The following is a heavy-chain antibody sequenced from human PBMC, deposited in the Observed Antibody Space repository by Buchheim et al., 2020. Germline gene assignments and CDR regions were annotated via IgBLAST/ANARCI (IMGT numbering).Heavy chain of an antibody. D-gene: IGHD3-10*01. Sequence: QVQPVESGGGVVQPGRSLRLSCATSGFTFSDYGIHWVRQAPGKGLVWVAVISHDGSKKYYADSVKGRFTISRDNSKNTLYLQMNSLRPEDTAVYHCAKLGGYGSGTYFGDYWGQGTL. V-gene: IGHV3-30*18. J-gene: IGHJ4*02. CDR1: GFTFSDYG. CDR2: ISHDGSKK. CDR3: AKLGGYGSGTYFGDY.